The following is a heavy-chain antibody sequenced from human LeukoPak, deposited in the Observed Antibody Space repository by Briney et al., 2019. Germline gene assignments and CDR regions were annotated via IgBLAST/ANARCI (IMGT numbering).Heavy chain of an antibody. D-gene: IGHD2-2*01. CDR3: ARDCYCSSTSCQDYDFGY. Sequence: PSETLSLTCTVSGGSISSSSYYWGWIRQPPGKGLEWIGSIYYSGSTYYNPPLKSRVTISVDTSKNQFSLKLSSVTAADTAVYYCARDCYCSSTSCQDYDFGYWGQGTLVTVSS. J-gene: IGHJ4*02. V-gene: IGHV4-39*07. CDR2: IYYSGST. CDR1: GGSISSSSYY.